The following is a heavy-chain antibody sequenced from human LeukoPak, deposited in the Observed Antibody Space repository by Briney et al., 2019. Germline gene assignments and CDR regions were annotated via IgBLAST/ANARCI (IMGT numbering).Heavy chain of an antibody. V-gene: IGHV4-59*08. CDR3: ARHPVGAVAGQFDY. CDR1: GGSISSYY. CDR2: IYYSGST. D-gene: IGHD6-19*01. Sequence: SETPSLTCTVSGGSISSYYWSWIRQPPGKGLEWIGSIYYSGSTYYNPSLKSRVTISVDTSKNQFSLKLSSVTATDTAVYYCARHPVGAVAGQFDYWGQGTLVTVSS. J-gene: IGHJ4*02.